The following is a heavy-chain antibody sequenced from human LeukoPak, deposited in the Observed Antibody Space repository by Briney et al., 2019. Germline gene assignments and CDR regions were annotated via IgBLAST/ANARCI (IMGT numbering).Heavy chain of an antibody. J-gene: IGHJ4*02. Sequence: ASVKVSCKASGYTFTSYYMHWVRQAPGQGLEWMGIINPSGGSTTYAQKFQGRVTMTRDTSTSTVYLELSSLRSEDTAVYYCAKNLSNYFYDSSCSFYFDYWGQGTLVTVSS. V-gene: IGHV1-46*01. CDR3: AKNLSNYFYDSSCSFYFDY. CDR1: GYTFTSYY. CDR2: INPSGGST. D-gene: IGHD3-22*01.